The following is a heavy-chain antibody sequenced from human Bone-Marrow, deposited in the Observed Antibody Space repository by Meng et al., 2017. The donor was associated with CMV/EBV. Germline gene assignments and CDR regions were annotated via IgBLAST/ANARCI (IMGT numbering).Heavy chain of an antibody. D-gene: IGHD3-3*01. CDR1: GYTFTSYD. V-gene: IGHV1-8*03. Sequence: ASVKVSCKASGYTFTSYDINWVRQATGQGLEWMGWMNPNSGNTGYAQKFQGRVTITRNTSISTAYMELSSLRSEDTAVYYCARDRTNYDFWSGSFDYWGQGTLVTVSS. J-gene: IGHJ4*02. CDR2: MNPNSGNT. CDR3: ARDRTNYDFWSGSFDY.